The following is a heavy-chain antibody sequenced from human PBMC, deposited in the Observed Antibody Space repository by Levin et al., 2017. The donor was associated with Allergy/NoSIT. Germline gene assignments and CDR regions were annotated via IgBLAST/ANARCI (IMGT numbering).Heavy chain of an antibody. D-gene: IGHD6-19*01. J-gene: IGHJ6*02. V-gene: IGHV4-34*01. CDR1: GGSFSSSY. CDR2: INHSGTT. CDR3: AGAFASAGTDSIYFYYYGVDV. Sequence: MASETLSLTCGVYGGSFSSSYWSWIRQPPGKGLEWIGEINHSGTTKYNPSLKSRVTISVDMSENQISLRLSSVTAADTAVYYCAGAFASAGTDSIYFYYYGVDVWGQGTTVIVSS.